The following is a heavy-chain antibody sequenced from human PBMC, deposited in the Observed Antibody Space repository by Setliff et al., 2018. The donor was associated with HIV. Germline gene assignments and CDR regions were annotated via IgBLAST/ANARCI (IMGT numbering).Heavy chain of an antibody. CDR1: GFNFSNSA. D-gene: IGHD3-16*01. V-gene: IGHV3-23*01. J-gene: IGHJ4*02. CDR3: VGGGRAGEDY. CDR2: ISASGTDT. Sequence: GGSLRLSCVASGFNFSNSAMSWVRHAAGKGLEWVSAISASGTDTFYTDAVKGRFTISRDKSKNTLSLQMNSLRVEDTAIYYCVGGGRAGEDYWGQGTLVTVSS.